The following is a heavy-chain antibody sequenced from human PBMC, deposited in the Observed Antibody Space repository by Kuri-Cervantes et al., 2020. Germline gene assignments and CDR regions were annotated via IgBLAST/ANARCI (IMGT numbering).Heavy chain of an antibody. D-gene: IGHD3-10*01. CDR1: GFTFSDYY. Sequence: GESLKISFAASGFTFSDYYMSWIRQAPGKGLEWVSYISSSSSTIYYADSVKGRFTISRDNAKNSLYLKMNSLRAEDTALYYCAKDKGSGSYNYYYGMDVWGQGTTVTVSS. V-gene: IGHV3-11*01. CDR3: AKDKGSGSYNYYYGMDV. CDR2: ISSSSSTI. J-gene: IGHJ6*02.